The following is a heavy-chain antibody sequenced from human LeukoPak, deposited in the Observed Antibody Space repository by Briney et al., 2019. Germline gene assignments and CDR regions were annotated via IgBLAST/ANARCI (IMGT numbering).Heavy chain of an antibody. Sequence: GGSLRLSCAASGFTFSSYAMNWIRQAPGKGLEWVASVSSSGAYIYYADLMEGRFTISRDNAKNSLILQMNSLRAGDTAVYYCAREKASTTGTTDYDYWGQGTLVTVSS. CDR2: VSSSGAYI. V-gene: IGHV3-21*01. CDR1: GFTFSSYA. CDR3: AREKASTTGTTDYDY. J-gene: IGHJ4*02. D-gene: IGHD1-1*01.